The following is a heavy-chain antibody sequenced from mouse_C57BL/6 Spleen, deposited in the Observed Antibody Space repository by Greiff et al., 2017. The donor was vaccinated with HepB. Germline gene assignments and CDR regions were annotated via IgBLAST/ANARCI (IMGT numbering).Heavy chain of an antibody. Sequence: EVQLVESGPGLVKPSQSLSLTCSVTGYSITSGYYWNWIRQFPGNKLEWMGYISYDGSNNYNPSLKNRISITRDTSKNQFFLKLNSVTTEDTATYYCARGSNSWYFDVWGTGTTVTVSS. V-gene: IGHV3-6*01. J-gene: IGHJ1*03. CDR1: GYSITSGYY. CDR2: ISYDGSN. D-gene: IGHD2-5*01. CDR3: ARGSNSWYFDV.